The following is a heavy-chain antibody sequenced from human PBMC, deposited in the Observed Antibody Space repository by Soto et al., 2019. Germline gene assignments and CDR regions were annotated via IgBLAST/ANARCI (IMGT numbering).Heavy chain of an antibody. CDR1: GYSFTSYW. D-gene: IGHD2-2*01. CDR2: IDPSDSYT. J-gene: IGHJ4*02. CDR3: ARQPEPLYCSSTSCYYDY. Sequence: GESLKISCKGSGYSFTSYWISWVRQMPGKGLEWMGRIDPSDSYTNYSPSFQGHVTISADRSISTAYLQWSSLKASDTAMYYCARQPEPLYCSSTSCYYDYWGQGTLVTVSS. V-gene: IGHV5-10-1*01.